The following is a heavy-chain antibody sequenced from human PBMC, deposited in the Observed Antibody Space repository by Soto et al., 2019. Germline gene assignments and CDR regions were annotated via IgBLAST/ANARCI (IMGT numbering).Heavy chain of an antibody. V-gene: IGHV1-69*02. Sequence: QVQLVQSGAEVKKPRSSVKVSCKASGGTFSSYTISWVRQAPGQGLEWMGRIIPILGIANYAQKFQGRVTITADKSTSTAYMELSSLRSEDTAVYYCASIQPTGEKRVGYWGQGTLVTVSS. D-gene: IGHD7-27*01. CDR1: GGTFSSYT. CDR2: IIPILGIA. J-gene: IGHJ4*02. CDR3: ASIQPTGEKRVGY.